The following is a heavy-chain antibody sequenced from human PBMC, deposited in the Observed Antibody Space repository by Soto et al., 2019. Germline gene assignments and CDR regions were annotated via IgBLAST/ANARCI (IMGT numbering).Heavy chain of an antibody. J-gene: IGHJ6*02. Sequence: EVQLVQSGAEVKKPGESLRISCKGSGYSFTSYWISWVRQMPGKGLEWMGRIDPSDSYTNYSPSLQGHVTISADKSISTAYLQWSSLKASDTAMYYCARPYYGSGSGYYGMDVWGQGTTVTVSS. CDR3: ARPYYGSGSGYYGMDV. D-gene: IGHD3-10*01. CDR1: GYSFTSYW. V-gene: IGHV5-10-1*01. CDR2: IDPSDSYT.